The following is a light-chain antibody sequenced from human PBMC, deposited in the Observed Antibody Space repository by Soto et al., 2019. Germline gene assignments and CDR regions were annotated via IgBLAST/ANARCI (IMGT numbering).Light chain of an antibody. V-gene: IGLV1-47*01. CDR3: AAWDDSLSGSYV. Sequence: QSVLTQPPSASGTPGQRVTISCSGSSSNIGSNYVYWYQQLPGTAPKLLIYRNNQRPPGVPDRFSGSKSGTSASLAISGLRSEDEADYYCAAWDDSLSGSYVFGTGNKLTVL. CDR2: RNN. J-gene: IGLJ1*01. CDR1: SSNIGSNY.